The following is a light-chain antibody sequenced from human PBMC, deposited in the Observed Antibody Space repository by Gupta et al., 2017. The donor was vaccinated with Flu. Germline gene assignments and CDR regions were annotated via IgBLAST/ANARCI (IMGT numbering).Light chain of an antibody. J-gene: IGKJ1*01. CDR3: QQRYTTTPWT. V-gene: IGKV1-39*01. CDR2: SAS. CDR1: KTISSY. Sequence: SSLSASVGDRVTITCRASKTISSYVNWYQQQPGEAPKLLIYSASILQSGVPSRFSGTGSGTYFTLTINSLQPEDFATYYCQQRYTTTPWTFGQGTKVEIK.